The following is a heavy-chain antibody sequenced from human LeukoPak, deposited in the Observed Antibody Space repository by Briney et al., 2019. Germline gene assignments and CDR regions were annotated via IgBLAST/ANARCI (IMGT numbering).Heavy chain of an antibody. Sequence: GGSLRLSCAASGFTFRSYAMHWVRQAPGKGLEWVAVISYDGSNKYYADSVKGRFTISRDNSKNTLYLQMNSLRAEDTAVYYCARDMSYCSSTSCYTGYDAFDIWGQGTMVTVSS. CDR2: ISYDGSNK. CDR3: ARDMSYCSSTSCYTGYDAFDI. J-gene: IGHJ3*02. CDR1: GFTFRSYA. V-gene: IGHV3-30-3*01. D-gene: IGHD2-2*01.